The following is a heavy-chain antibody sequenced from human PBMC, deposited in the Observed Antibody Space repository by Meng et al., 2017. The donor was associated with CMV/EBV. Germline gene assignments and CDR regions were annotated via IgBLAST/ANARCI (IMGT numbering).Heavy chain of an antibody. D-gene: IGHD3-3*02. CDR3: ARLLLAGDAFDI. Sequence: SETLSLTCAVYGGSFSGYYWSWIRQPPGKGLEWIGYIYYSGSTNYNPSLKSRVTISVDTSKNQFSLKLSSVTAADTAVYYCARLLLAGDAFDIWGQGTMVTVSS. CDR2: IYYSGST. CDR1: GGSFSGYY. J-gene: IGHJ3*02. V-gene: IGHV4-59*01.